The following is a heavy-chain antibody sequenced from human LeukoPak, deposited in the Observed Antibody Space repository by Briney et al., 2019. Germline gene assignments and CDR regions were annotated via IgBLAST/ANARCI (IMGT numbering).Heavy chain of an antibody. D-gene: IGHD6-19*01. CDR2: ISGTSGNT. CDR3: AKFRADSGGWPFDY. CDR1: GFTFSSYT. Sequence: PGGSLRLSCAASGFTFSSYTMSWVRQAPGKGLEWVSSISGTSGNTYYADSVKGRFAISRDNSKDTLYLQMNSLRAEDTAIYYCAKFRADSGGWPFDYWGQGTLVTVSS. V-gene: IGHV3-23*01. J-gene: IGHJ4*02.